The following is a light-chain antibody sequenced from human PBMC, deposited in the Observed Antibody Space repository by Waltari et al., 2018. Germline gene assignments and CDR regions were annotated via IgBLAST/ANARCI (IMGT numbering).Light chain of an antibody. V-gene: IGLV6-57*02. J-gene: IGLJ2*01. CDR3: QSFDSSHVV. CDR1: SGNITTNY. CDR2: EDN. Sequence: FILTQPPPVSESPETTVTTSCTSSSGNITTNYDHLYQQRPGSAPTQVIYEDNQRPSGVPDLFSGSIDSSSNSASLIAGLKAEDEADYYCQSFDSSHVVFGGGTKLTVL.